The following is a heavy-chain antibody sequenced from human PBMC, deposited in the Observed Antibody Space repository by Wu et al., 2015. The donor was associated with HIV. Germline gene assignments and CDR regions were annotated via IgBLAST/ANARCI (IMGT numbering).Heavy chain of an antibody. J-gene: IGHJ3*02. CDR2: IIPIFGTA. V-gene: IGHV1-69*05. CDR3: ARDLWDYDSSGYSGGLGAFDI. Sequence: QVQLVQSGAEVKKPGSSVKVSCKASGGTFSSYAISWVRQAPGQGLEWMGGIIPIFGTANYAQKFQGRVTITTDESTSTAYMELSSLRSEDTAVYYCARDLWDYDSSGYSGGLGAFDIWGQGTMVTVSS. D-gene: IGHD3-22*01. CDR1: GGTFSSYA.